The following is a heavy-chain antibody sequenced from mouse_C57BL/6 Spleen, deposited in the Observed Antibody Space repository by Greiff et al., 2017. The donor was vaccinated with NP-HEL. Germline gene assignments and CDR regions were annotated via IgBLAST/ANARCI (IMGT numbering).Heavy chain of an antibody. Sequence: QVQLQQPGAELVKPGASVKLSCKASGYTFTSYWMHWVKQRPGQGLEWIGMIHPNSGSTNYNEKFKSKATLTVDKSSSTAYMQLSSLTSEDSAVYYGARAEGDGGFAYWGQGTLVTVSA. CDR1: GYTFTSYW. J-gene: IGHJ3*01. D-gene: IGHD3-3*01. CDR2: IHPNSGST. CDR3: ARAEGDGGFAY. V-gene: IGHV1-64*01.